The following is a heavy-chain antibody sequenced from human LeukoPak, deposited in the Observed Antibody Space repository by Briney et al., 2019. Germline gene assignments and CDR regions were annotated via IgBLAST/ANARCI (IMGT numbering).Heavy chain of an antibody. J-gene: IGHJ4*02. CDR1: GYTFTSYW. CDR2: IYPGDYDT. D-gene: IGHD2-21*02. CDR3: ARSLKNCGGDCSLGH. Sequence: LGESLKISCKGSGYTFTSYWIAWVRQMPGKGLEWMGIIYPGDYDTRYSPSFQGQVTISADKSISTAYLQWSSLKASDSAMYYCARSLKNCGGDCSLGHWGQGTLVTVSS. V-gene: IGHV5-51*01.